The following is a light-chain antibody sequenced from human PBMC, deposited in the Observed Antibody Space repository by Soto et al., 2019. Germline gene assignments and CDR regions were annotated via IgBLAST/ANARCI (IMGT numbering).Light chain of an antibody. V-gene: IGKV3-15*01. CDR3: QQDTIWHPWT. J-gene: IGKJ1*01. CDR1: QSVSNT. CDR2: DAS. Sequence: ILMTQSPATLSVSPGERATLSCRASQSVSNTLAWYQQKPGQAPRLLIYDASTRATGIPARFSGSGSGTEFTLTISGLQYADFEVYYCQQDTIWHPWTFGQATKLEVK.